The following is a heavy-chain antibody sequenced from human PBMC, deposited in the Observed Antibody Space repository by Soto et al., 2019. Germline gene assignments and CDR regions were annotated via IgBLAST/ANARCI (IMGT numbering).Heavy chain of an antibody. J-gene: IGHJ6*02. CDR1: GGSLSGYY. D-gene: IGHD6-13*01. V-gene: IGHV4-34*01. Sequence: SETLSLTCAVFGGSLSGYYWSWIRQSPGKGLEWIGEINHGGSTNYNPSLNSRVIISVDTSKNQFSLKLSSVTAADTAVYYCARLAPIAAADGMDVWGQGTTVTVSS. CDR2: INHGGST. CDR3: ARLAPIAAADGMDV.